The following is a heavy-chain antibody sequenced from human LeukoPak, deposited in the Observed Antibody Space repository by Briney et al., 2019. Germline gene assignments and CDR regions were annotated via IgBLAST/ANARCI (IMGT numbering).Heavy chain of an antibody. J-gene: IGHJ4*02. CDR3: AKDFGQQLALGAYYFDY. CDR2: ISGSGGST. D-gene: IGHD6-13*01. V-gene: IGHV3-23*01. CDR1: GFTFSSYA. Sequence: GGSLRLSCAASGFTFSSYAMSWVRQAPGKGLEWVSAISGSGGSTYYADSVKGRFTISRDNSKNTLYLQMNSLRAEDTAVYYCAKDFGQQLALGAYYFDYWGQGTLVTVSS.